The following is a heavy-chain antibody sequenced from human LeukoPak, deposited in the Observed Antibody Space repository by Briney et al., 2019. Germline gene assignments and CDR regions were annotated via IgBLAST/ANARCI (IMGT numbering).Heavy chain of an antibody. D-gene: IGHD6-19*01. J-gene: IGHJ4*02. CDR3: ARGKGPVAGSLSHFDY. V-gene: IGHV3-21*01. CDR1: GFTFSSYS. CDR2: ISSRSSYI. Sequence: PGGSLRLSCAASGFTFSSYSMNWVRQAPGKGLEWVSSISSRSSYIDYADSLKGRFTISRDNAKNSLYLQMNSLRAEDTAVYYCARGKGPVAGSLSHFDYWGQGTLVTVSS.